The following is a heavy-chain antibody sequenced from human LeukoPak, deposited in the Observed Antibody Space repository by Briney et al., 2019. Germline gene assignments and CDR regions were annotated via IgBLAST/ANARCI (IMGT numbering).Heavy chain of an antibody. V-gene: IGHV1-46*01. CDR3: ARDSGAAQLGYYYYYMDV. J-gene: IGHJ6*03. CDR2: INPSGGST. CDR1: GYTFTSYY. Sequence: ASVKVSCKASGYTFTSYYMHWARQAPGQGLEWMGIINPSGGSTSYAQKFQGRVTMTRDMSTSTVYMELSSLRSEDTAVYYCARDSGAAQLGYYYYYMDVWGKGTTVTVSS. D-gene: IGHD6-13*01.